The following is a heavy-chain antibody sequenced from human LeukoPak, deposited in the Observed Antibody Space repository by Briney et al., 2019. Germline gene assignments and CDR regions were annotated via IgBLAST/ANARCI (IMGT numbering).Heavy chain of an antibody. CDR3: AGGGTAVVTPYAFDI. D-gene: IGHD4-23*01. CDR1: GGSISSYY. Sequence: SETLSLTCTVSGGSISSYYWSWIRQPPGKGLEWIGYIYYSGSTNYNPSVKSRVTMSVDTSKKQFSLNLSSLTAADTAVYYCAGGGTAVVTPYAFDIWGQGTMVTVSS. V-gene: IGHV4-59*01. J-gene: IGHJ3*02. CDR2: IYYSGST.